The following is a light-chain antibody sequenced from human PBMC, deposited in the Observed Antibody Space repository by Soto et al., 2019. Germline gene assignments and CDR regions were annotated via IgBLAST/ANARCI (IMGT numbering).Light chain of an antibody. J-gene: IGKJ4*01. V-gene: IGKV1-9*01. CDR1: QGISSY. CDR2: AAS. Sequence: DIQWTQSPSFLSASVGYRVTITCLASQGISSYLAWYQQKPGKAPKLLIYAASSRATGIPDRFSGGGSGTDFTLTISSLEPEDFAVYYCQQFSSYPLTYGGGTKVEIK. CDR3: QQFSSYPLT.